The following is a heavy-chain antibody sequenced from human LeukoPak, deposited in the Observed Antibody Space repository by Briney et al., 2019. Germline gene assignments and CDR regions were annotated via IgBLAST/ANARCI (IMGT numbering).Heavy chain of an antibody. Sequence: ASVKISCKASGYTFSSYYIQWVRQAPGQGLEGMGRINPGGLNSNYAQKFQGRITMTRDTSTSTVYMELSRLRSEDTAVYYCAREGSLSSIGAIGHWGQGTLVTVSS. CDR1: GYTFSSYY. J-gene: IGHJ4*02. D-gene: IGHD3-10*01. CDR3: AREGSLSSIGAIGH. V-gene: IGHV1-46*01. CDR2: INPGGLNS.